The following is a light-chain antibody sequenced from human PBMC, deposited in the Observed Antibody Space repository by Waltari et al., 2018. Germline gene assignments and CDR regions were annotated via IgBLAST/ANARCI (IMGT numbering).Light chain of an antibody. J-gene: IGKJ5*01. CDR2: STS. CDR1: HNIDIF. Sequence: DIQMTQYPASLSASIGERVKITCRASHNIDIFLSLYQQKPGRAPTLLIYSTSSLQIGVPSRFSGSGSGTDFTLTITSLLAEDFATYCCQQNYRTPITFGQGTRLE. V-gene: IGKV1-39*01. CDR3: QQNYRTPIT.